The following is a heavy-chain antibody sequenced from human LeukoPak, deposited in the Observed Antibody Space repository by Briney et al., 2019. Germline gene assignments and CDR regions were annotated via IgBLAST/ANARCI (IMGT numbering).Heavy chain of an antibody. J-gene: IGHJ3*02. Sequence: PGGSLRLSCAASGFTFSDTWMHWVRQAPGEGLVWVSRIRSDGSDTRYAESVKGRFTISRDNAKNSLYLQMNSLRAEDTAVYYCAKDRTNYDTAFDIWGQGTMVTVSS. V-gene: IGHV3-74*01. CDR3: AKDRTNYDTAFDI. D-gene: IGHD1-7*01. CDR2: IRSDGSDT. CDR1: GFTFSDTW.